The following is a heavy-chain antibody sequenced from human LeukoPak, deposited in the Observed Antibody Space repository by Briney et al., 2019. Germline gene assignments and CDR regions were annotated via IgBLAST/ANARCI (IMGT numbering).Heavy chain of an antibody. CDR2: IIPIFGTT. Sequence: SVKLSCNASGGTFTSYAISCVRQSPGQALEWIGGIIPIFGTTNYAQKFPGRVTITAHESTSTAYLELSSLRSEDTAVYYWASQEAPDSVVVPAAINGYYYGMDVWGKGSTVTV. CDR3: ASQEAPDSVVVPAAINGYYYGMDV. V-gene: IGHV1-69*13. CDR1: GGTFTSYA. D-gene: IGHD2-2*01. J-gene: IGHJ6*04.